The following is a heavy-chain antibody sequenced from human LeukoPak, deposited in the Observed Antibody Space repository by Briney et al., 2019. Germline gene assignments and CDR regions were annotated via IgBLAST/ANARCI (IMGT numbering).Heavy chain of an antibody. D-gene: IGHD3-10*02. V-gene: IGHV3-30-3*01. CDR2: ISYDGSNK. Sequence: GRSLRLSCAASGFTFSSYAIHWVRQAPGKGLEWAAVISYDGSNKCYADSVQGRFTIFRDNSKNTLYLQMNSLRAEDTAMYYCARALCDNNRCSSYFDSWGQGTLVTVSS. CDR1: GFTFSSYA. J-gene: IGHJ4*02. CDR3: ARALCDNNRCSSYFDS.